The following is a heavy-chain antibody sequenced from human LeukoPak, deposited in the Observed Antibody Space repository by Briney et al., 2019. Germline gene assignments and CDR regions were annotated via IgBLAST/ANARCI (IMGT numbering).Heavy chain of an antibody. V-gene: IGHV4-30-2*01. J-gene: IGHJ4*02. D-gene: IGHD1-26*01. Sequence: SETLSLTCAVSGGSISGGGYSWSWIRQPPGKGLEWIGYIYHSGSTYYNPSLKSRVTISVDRSKNQFSLKLSSVTAADTAVYYCARAQGSGSYYSLDYWGQGTLVTVSS. CDR1: GGSISGGGYS. CDR3: ARAQGSGSYYSLDY. CDR2: IYHSGST.